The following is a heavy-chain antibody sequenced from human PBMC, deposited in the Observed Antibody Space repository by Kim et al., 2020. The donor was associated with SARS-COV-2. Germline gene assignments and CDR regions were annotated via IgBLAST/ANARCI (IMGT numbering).Heavy chain of an antibody. Sequence: SETLSLTCAVYGGSFSGYYWSWIRQPPGKGLEWIGEINHSGSTNYNPSLKSRVTISVDTSKNQFSLKLSSVTAADTAVYYCARGSWYVLGDWGQGTLVTVSS. D-gene: IGHD6-13*01. J-gene: IGHJ4*02. CDR3: ARGSWYVLGD. CDR1: GGSFSGYY. V-gene: IGHV4-34*01. CDR2: INHSGST.